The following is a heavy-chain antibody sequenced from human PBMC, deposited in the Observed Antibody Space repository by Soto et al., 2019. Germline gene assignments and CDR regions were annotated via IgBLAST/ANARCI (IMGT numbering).Heavy chain of an antibody. CDR3: GGGRGELDP. Sequence: SETLCLSCAVYGSSLSDNYCNWLRQPPGKGLEWIGEINHRGSTNYNPSLRSRVTISIGTSKNQLSLHLRTGFAADTAAYYFGGGRGELDPWGQGTPVTVSS. V-gene: IGHV4-34*01. D-gene: IGHD2-21*01. CDR1: GSSLSDNY. CDR2: INHRGST. J-gene: IGHJ5*02.